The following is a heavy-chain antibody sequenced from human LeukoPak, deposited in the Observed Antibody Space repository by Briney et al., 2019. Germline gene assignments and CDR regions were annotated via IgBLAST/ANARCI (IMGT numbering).Heavy chain of an antibody. Sequence: PSETLSLTCAVYGGSFSGYYWSWVRQPPGKGLEWIGSIYYSGSTYYNPSLKSRVTISVDTSKNQFSLKLSSVTAADTAVYYCARQQLEIYYYYYYMDVWGKGTTVTVSS. J-gene: IGHJ6*03. V-gene: IGHV4-34*01. CDR3: ARQQLEIYYYYYYMDV. CDR1: GGSFSGYY. D-gene: IGHD6-13*01. CDR2: IYYSGST.